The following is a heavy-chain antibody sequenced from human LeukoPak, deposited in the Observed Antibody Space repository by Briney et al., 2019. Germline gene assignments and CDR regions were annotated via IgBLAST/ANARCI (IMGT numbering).Heavy chain of an antibody. Sequence: SETLPLTCAVYGGSFSTYYWSWIRQPPGKGLEWIGDIYHTGSTTYSPSLKSRVTISVDTSKKQFSLSLTSVTAADTAVYYCARVGYPTQRRVLSAVSIPTAGAFDVWGQGTLVTVSS. V-gene: IGHV4-34*01. CDR1: GGSFSTYY. D-gene: IGHD2-21*01. CDR3: ARVGYPTQRRVLSAVSIPTAGAFDV. J-gene: IGHJ3*01. CDR2: IYHTGST.